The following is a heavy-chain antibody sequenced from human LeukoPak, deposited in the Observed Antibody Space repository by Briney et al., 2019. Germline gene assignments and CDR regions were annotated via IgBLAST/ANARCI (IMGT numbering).Heavy chain of an antibody. D-gene: IGHD2-2*01. CDR2: IIPIFGTA. J-gene: IGHJ4*02. CDR3: ARGSAGYCSSTSCYVFDY. V-gene: IGHV1-69*05. CDR1: GGTFSSYA. Sequence: RASVKVSCKASGGTFSSYAISWVRQAPGQGLEWMGGIIPIFGTANYAQKFQGRVTITTDESTSTAYMELSRLRSDDTAVYYCARGSAGYCSSTSCYVFDYWGQGTLVTVSS.